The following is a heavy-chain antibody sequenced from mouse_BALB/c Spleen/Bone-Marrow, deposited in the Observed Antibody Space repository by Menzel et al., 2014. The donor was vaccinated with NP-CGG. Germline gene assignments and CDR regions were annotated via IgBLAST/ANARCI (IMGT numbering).Heavy chain of an antibody. J-gene: IGHJ4*01. CDR1: GFIFSDFY. CDR2: SRNKPNDYTT. CDR3: ARGAYYGPGGAMGY. V-gene: IGHV7-1*02. Sequence: DVKLQESGGGLVQPGGSLRLSCATSGFIFSDFYMEWVRQPPGKRLEWIAASRNKPNDYTTEYSASVKGRFIVSRDTSQGILYLQMDALRAEDTAIYYCARGAYYGPGGAMGYWGQGTSVTVSS. D-gene: IGHD2-10*01.